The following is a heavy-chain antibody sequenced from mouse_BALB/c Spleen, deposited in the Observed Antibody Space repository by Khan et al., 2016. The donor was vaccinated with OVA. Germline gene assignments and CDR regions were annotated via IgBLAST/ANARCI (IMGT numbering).Heavy chain of an antibody. CDR1: GFTFSSYS. V-gene: IGHV5-6*01. CDR3: ASHLTGSFAY. CDR2: ISTGGDYT. J-gene: IGHJ3*01. D-gene: IGHD4-1*01. Sequence: EVELVESGGDLVKPGGSLKLSCAASGFTFSSYSMSWVRQTPDKRLEWVATISTGGDYTYYPDNAKGRFIISRDDAKNTLYLQMSSLKSEDTAMYYCASHLTGSFAYWGQGTLVTVSA.